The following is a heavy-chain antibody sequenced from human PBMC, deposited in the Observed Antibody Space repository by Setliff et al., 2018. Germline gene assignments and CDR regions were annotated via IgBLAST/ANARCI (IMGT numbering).Heavy chain of an antibody. J-gene: IGHJ5*02. CDR1: GGTFSTYG. CDR2: TIPMFGTP. Sequence: RASVKVSCKASGGTFSTYGISWVRQAPGQGLEWMGGTIPMFGTPAYTQKFQDRVTITTDESTSTAYMELNSLTSEDTAVYYCARSPAVLGIVYLDPWGQGTLVTVSS. D-gene: IGHD2-15*01. CDR3: ARSPAVLGIVYLDP. V-gene: IGHV1-69*05.